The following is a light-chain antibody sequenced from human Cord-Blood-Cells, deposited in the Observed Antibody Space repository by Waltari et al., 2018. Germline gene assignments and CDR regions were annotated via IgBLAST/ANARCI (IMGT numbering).Light chain of an antibody. V-gene: IGKV1-39*01. CDR2: AES. J-gene: IGKJ2*01. CDR1: QSISSY. Sequence: DIQMTQSPSSLSASVGDRVTITCRASQSISSYLNWYQQKPGKAPKLLIYAESSLQSGVPSRFSGSGSGTDFTLTISSLQPEDFATYYCQQSYSTLFFGQVTKLEIK. CDR3: QQSYSTLF.